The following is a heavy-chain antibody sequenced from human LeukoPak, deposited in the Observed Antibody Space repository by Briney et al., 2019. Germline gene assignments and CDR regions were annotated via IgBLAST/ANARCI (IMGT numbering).Heavy chain of an antibody. D-gene: IGHD5-12*01. Sequence: ASVKVSCKASGYTFTGYYIHWVRQAPGQGLEWMGWINPNTGGTNYAQKFQGRVTMTRDTSISTAYMELTRLRFDDTAMYYCARDLAWGSGYDLDYWGLGTLVIVSS. V-gene: IGHV1-2*02. CDR2: INPNTGGT. CDR3: ARDLAWGSGYDLDY. J-gene: IGHJ4*01. CDR1: GYTFTGYY.